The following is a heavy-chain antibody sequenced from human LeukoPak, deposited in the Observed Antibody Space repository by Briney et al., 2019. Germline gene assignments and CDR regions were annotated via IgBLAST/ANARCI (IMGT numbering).Heavy chain of an antibody. CDR1: GRSFSGYY. J-gene: IGHJ4*02. Sequence: SETLSLTCAVYGRSFSGYYWSWIRQPPGKGLEWIGEINHSGSTNYNPSLKSRVTISVDTSKNQFSLKLSSVTAADTAVYYCARAARIAARPGLDYWGQGTLVTVSS. CDR2: INHSGST. CDR3: ARAARIAARPGLDY. V-gene: IGHV4-34*01. D-gene: IGHD6-6*01.